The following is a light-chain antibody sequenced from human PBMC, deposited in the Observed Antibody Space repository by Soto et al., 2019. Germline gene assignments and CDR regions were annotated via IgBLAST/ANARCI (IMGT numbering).Light chain of an antibody. CDR3: QKYDRTPRT. CDR1: QDISDH. V-gene: IGKV1-27*01. CDR2: EAS. Sequence: DFQMTQSPSSLSASVGDRVTITCRASQDISDHLAWYQHKPGKVPNLLIYEASTLQSGVPSRFSGGGSGTDFTLTNSSLQPEDVATYYCQKYDRTPRTFGQGTKVELK. J-gene: IGKJ1*01.